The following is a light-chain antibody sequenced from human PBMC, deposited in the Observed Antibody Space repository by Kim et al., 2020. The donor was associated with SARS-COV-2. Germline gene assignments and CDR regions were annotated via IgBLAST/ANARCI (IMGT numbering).Light chain of an antibody. Sequence: AGDRAILSCRASQNSGNYLRGYQHKLGQAPTLLIYDAANRAAGSPDRFSGGGSGTDFSLTSSKLEPEEFAIYYCQQRKNWPPAITFGGGTKVDIK. CDR3: QQRKNWPPAIT. J-gene: IGKJ4*01. V-gene: IGKV3-11*01. CDR1: QNSGNY. CDR2: DAA.